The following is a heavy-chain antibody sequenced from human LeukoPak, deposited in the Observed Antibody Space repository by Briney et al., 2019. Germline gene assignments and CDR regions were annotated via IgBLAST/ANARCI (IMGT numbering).Heavy chain of an antibody. J-gene: IGHJ1*01. D-gene: IGHD3-3*01. V-gene: IGHV3-7*01. CDR2: IKQDGVEK. Sequence: GGSLRLSYAASGFTFSSYWMSWVRQAPGKGLEWVANIKQDGVEKYYVDSVKGRFTISRDNAKNSLYLQMNSLRAEDTAVYYCARPPNYDFWSGYYFQHWGQGTLVTVSS. CDR3: ARPPNYDFWSGYYFQH. CDR1: GFTFSSYW.